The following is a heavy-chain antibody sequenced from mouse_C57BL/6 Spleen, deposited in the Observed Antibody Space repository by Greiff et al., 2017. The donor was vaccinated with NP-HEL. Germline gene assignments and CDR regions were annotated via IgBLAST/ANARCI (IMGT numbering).Heavy chain of an antibody. J-gene: IGHJ3*01. Sequence: VQLQQPGTELVKPGASVKLSCKASGYTFTSYWMHWVKQRPGQGLEWIGNINPSNGGTNYNEKFKSKATLTVDKSSSTAYMQLSSLTAEDSAVYYCARDYYGSRGSFAYWGQGTLVTVSA. V-gene: IGHV1-53*01. CDR2: INPSNGGT. D-gene: IGHD1-1*01. CDR3: ARDYYGSRGSFAY. CDR1: GYTFTSYW.